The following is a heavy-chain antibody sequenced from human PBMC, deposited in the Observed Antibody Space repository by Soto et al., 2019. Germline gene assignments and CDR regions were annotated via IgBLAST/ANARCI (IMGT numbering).Heavy chain of an antibody. CDR3: ASRQLPSPNRGFDY. V-gene: IGHV4-39*01. CDR2: IYYSGST. Sequence: PSETLSLTCTVSGGSISSSSYYWGWIRQPPGKGLEWIGSIYYSGSTYYNPSLKSRVTISVDTSKNQFSLKLSSVTAADTAVYYCASRQLPSPNRGFDYWGQGTLVTGFS. J-gene: IGHJ4*02. CDR1: GGSISSSSYY. D-gene: IGHD2-2*01.